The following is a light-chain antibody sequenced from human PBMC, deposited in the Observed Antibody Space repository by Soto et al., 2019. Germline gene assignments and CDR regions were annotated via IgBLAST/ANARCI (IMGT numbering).Light chain of an antibody. Sequence: EIVLTQSPGTLALSPGERATLSCRASQSVSTNNLAWYQRKPGQAPRLLIYGASSRATDNPARFSGSGSGTDFNLPITRLEPEDFAVYYCQQYGSSPPTFGQGTKVEIK. CDR3: QQYGSSPPT. J-gene: IGKJ1*01. CDR1: QSVSTNN. V-gene: IGKV3-20*01. CDR2: GAS.